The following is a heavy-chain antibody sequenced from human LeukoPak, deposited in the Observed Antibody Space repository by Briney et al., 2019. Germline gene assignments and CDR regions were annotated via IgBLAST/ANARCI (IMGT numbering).Heavy chain of an antibody. CDR2: IKSKTDGGTT. J-gene: IGHJ4*02. CDR3: TTGIAVAEFDY. CDR1: GFTFVNAW. D-gene: IGHD6-19*01. V-gene: IGHV3-15*07. Sequence: GGSLGLSWAASGFTFVNAWMNWVRQAPGKGLEWVGRIKSKTDGGTTDYAAPVKGRFAISRDDSKNTLYLQMDSLKTEDTAVYYCTTGIAVAEFDYWGQGTLVTVSS.